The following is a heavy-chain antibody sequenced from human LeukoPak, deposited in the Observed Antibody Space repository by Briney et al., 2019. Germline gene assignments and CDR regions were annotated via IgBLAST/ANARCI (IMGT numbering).Heavy chain of an antibody. CDR1: GDSISRYY. Sequence: SETLSLTCTVSGDSISRYYWSWIRQPAGKGLEWIGRIYNGGIITSNPSLKSRVTMSIDTSNNQFSLRLRFVTAADTAVYYCARDSGTTGEVKFDPWGQGTLVTVSS. CDR3: ARDSGTTGEVKFDP. V-gene: IGHV4-4*07. J-gene: IGHJ5*02. D-gene: IGHD3-10*01. CDR2: IYNGGII.